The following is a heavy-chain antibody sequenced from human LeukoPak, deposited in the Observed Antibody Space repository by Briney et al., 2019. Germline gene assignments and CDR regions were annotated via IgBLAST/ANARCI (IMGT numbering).Heavy chain of an antibody. D-gene: IGHD6-13*01. Sequence: SSETLSLTCTVSGGSISSYYWSWIRQPPGKGLEWIGNIFYSGSPNYNPSLKSRVTISFDTCKNQFSLKLSSVTAAGTAVYYCARVGHLAAAGTYDYWGQGTLVTVSS. CDR3: ARVGHLAAAGTYDY. CDR1: GGSISSYY. V-gene: IGHV4-59*08. CDR2: IFYSGSP. J-gene: IGHJ4*02.